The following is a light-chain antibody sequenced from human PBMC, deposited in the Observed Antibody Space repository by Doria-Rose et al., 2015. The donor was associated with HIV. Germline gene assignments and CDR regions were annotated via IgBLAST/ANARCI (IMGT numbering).Light chain of an antibody. CDR2: DGS. CDR3: HQYGTSWT. CDR1: QSFSSTY. J-gene: IGKJ1*01. Sequence: TQSPGTLSLSPGERATLSCRASQSFSSTYLAWYQQKPGQAPSLLIYDGSTRATGIPDRFSASGSGTGFTLTISRLEPEDFALYYCHQYGTSWTFGQGTKVEI. V-gene: IGKV3-20*01.